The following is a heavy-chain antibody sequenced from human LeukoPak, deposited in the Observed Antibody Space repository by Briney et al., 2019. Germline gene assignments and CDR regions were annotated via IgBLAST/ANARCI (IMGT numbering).Heavy chain of an antibody. CDR3: AKEITPFQGFDS. CDR2: ISYDGSKK. Sequence: GRSLRLSCAASGFTFSNSGMHWVRQAPGKGLEWVAVISYDGSKKYHADSVKGRFTISRDNSKNTLYLQMNSLRAEDTAVYYCAKEITPFQGFDSWGQGTLVTVSS. V-gene: IGHV3-30*18. J-gene: IGHJ4*02. CDR1: GFTFSNSG. D-gene: IGHD1-14*01.